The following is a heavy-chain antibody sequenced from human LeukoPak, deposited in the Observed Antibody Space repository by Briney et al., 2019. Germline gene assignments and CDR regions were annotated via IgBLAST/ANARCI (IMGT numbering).Heavy chain of an antibody. V-gene: IGHV1-2*02. CDR2: INPNSGGT. J-gene: IGHJ4*02. CDR3: ARDSDTAMVTGPDY. CDR1: GYTFTGYY. Sequence: ASVNVSCKASGYTFTGYYMHWVRQAPEQGLEWMGWINPNSGGTNYAQKFQGRVTMTRDTSISTAYMELSRLRSGDTAVYYCARDSDTAMVTGPDYWGQGTLVTVSS. D-gene: IGHD5-18*01.